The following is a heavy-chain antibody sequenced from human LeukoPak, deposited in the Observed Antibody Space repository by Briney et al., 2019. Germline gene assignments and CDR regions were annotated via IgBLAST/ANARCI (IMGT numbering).Heavy chain of an antibody. CDR2: INPNSGGT. V-gene: IGHV1-2*02. CDR1: GYTFTGYF. J-gene: IGHJ4*02. D-gene: IGHD6-13*01. CDR3: ARAQSLTAPAGTFANS. Sequence: ASVKVSCRASGYTFTGYFLHWVRRAPGQGFEWMGWINPNSGGTYYTQRFQGRVTMTRDTSVSTAYMELSSLRSDDTAVYYCARAQSLTAPAGTFANSWGQGTLVTVSS.